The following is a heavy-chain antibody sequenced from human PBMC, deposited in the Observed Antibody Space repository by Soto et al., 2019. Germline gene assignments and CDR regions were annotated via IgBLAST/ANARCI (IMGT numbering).Heavy chain of an antibody. J-gene: IGHJ1*01. Sequence: QVRLQESGPGLVKPSQTLSLTCTVSGGSISSGDYYWSWIRQPPGNAMEWMGYTYSRASTYYNTSLKGRVTTPVATSKNKSYLKLSSEIAADTAVYYCARRRQDCSGGRCDFYFHHWGQGTLVTVSS. D-gene: IGHD2-15*01. V-gene: IGHV4-30-4*01. CDR1: GGSISSGDYY. CDR3: ARRRQDCSGGRCDFYFHH. CDR2: TYSRAST.